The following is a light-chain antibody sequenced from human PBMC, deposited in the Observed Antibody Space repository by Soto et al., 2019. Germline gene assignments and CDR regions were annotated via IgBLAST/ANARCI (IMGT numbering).Light chain of an antibody. CDR3: QPYNSYLFT. CDR1: QSISSW. J-gene: IGKJ3*01. Sequence: DIHMTQSPSTLSASVGDRVTITCRASQSISSWLAWYQQKPGKAPKLLIYDASSLESGVPPRFSGSGSGTEFTLTISILQPDDFATYYCQPYNSYLFTFGRGTKVDI. V-gene: IGKV1-5*01. CDR2: DAS.